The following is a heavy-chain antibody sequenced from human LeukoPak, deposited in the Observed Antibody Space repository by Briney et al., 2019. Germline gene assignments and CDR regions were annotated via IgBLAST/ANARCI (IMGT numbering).Heavy chain of an antibody. CDR2: INYTGAT. V-gene: IGHV4-34*01. Sequence: PAETLSLSCAVYGGSITGYYWSWIRQTPGRGLEWVWEINYTGATNYNPSLKSGATISTDTSKNQLSLRLSSVTAADTAVYYWARGNILTGYCFDIWGEGALVTVSS. D-gene: IGHD3-9*01. CDR3: ARGNILTGYCFDI. J-gene: IGHJ4*02. CDR1: GGSITGYY.